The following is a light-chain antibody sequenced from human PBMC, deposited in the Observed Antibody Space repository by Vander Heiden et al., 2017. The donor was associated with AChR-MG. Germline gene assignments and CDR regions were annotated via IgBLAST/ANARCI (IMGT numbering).Light chain of an antibody. J-gene: IGLJ3*02. Sequence: QSALTPPASVSGSPGQSITISCTGTSSDVGSYNFVSWYQQHPGKAPKLMIYDVTSRPSGLSNRFSGSKSGNTASLTISGLQPEDEGDYYCTSRTTSGSVVFGGGTKLTVL. CDR3: TSRTTSGSVV. V-gene: IGLV2-14*03. CDR2: DVT. CDR1: SSDVGSYNF.